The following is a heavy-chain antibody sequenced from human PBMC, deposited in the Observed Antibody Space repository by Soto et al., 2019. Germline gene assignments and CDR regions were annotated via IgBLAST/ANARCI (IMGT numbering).Heavy chain of an antibody. D-gene: IGHD5-12*01. CDR3: TWSLVARDAVDE. V-gene: IGHV3-23*01. J-gene: IGHJ3*01. Sequence: EVQLSESGGGLVQPGGSLRLSCAASVFTFSTSVMSWVRQAPGKGLQWVSSISGRGDRTNYADSVKGRFTVSRDNSKNTLLLDMNAVTADDTALYYCTWSLVARDAVDEWGQGTMVIVSS. CDR1: VFTFSTSV. CDR2: ISGRGDRT.